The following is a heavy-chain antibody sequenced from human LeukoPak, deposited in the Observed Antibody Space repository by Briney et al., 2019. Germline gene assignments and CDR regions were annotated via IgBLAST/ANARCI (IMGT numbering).Heavy chain of an antibody. V-gene: IGHV3-30*04. J-gene: IGHJ4*02. D-gene: IGHD6-19*01. Sequence: GGSLRLSCAASGFTFSSYAMHWARQAPGKGLEWVAVISYDGSNKYYADSVKGRFTISRDNSKNTLYLQMNSLRAEDTAVYYCARDGGSGWLYYFDYWGQGTLVTVSS. CDR3: ARDGGSGWLYYFDY. CDR1: GFTFSSYA. CDR2: ISYDGSNK.